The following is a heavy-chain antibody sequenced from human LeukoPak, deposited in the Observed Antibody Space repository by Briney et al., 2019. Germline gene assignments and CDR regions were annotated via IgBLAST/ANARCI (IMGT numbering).Heavy chain of an antibody. CDR1: GYTFTSYG. V-gene: IGHV1-18*01. J-gene: IGHJ3*02. D-gene: IGHD6-19*01. CDR3: ARVLSSGWLGDAFDI. Sequence: ASVKVSCKASGYTFTSYGISWVRQAPGQGLEWMGWISAYSGNTNYAQKLQGRVTMTTDTSTSTAYMELRSLRSDDTAVYYCARVLSSGWLGDAFDIWGQGTMVTVSS. CDR2: ISAYSGNT.